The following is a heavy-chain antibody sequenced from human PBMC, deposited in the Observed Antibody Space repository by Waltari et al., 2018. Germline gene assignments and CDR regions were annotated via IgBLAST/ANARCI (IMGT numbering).Heavy chain of an antibody. CDR1: GFTFPPAW. CDR2: IQSKDRGEAT. J-gene: IGHJ4*02. CDR3: TTLDAPWGG. D-gene: IGHD7-27*01. V-gene: IGHV3-15*02. Sequence: EVEMVESGGASVKPGESLRLSCVASGFTFPPAWLTWVRQVPGRGLEWMGRIQSKDRGEATDFAAPVKGRFSISRDDSRNTVSLQMNNLKAEDTGIYYCTTLDAPWGGWGQGTLVTVSS.